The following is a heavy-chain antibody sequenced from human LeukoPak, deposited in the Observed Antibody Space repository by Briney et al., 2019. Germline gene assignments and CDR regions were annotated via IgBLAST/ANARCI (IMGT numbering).Heavy chain of an antibody. J-gene: IGHJ5*02. D-gene: IGHD6-13*01. CDR2: IYYSGNT. Sequence: SETLSLTCTVSGGSLSGHWWSWIRQPPGKGLEWIGYIYYSGNTNYNPSLNTRVTTSVDTSKNQFSLNPRSVTAADTAVYYCAGLHFAAAEEFDPWGQGTLVTVSS. V-gene: IGHV4-59*08. CDR3: AGLHFAAAEEFDP. CDR1: GGSLSGHW.